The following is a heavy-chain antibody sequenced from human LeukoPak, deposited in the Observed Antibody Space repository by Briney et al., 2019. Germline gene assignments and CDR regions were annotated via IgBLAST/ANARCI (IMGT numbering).Heavy chain of an antibody. V-gene: IGHV1-46*01. CDR3: ARDVYYGSVGGSWFDP. J-gene: IGHJ5*02. CDR1: GYSLSNYY. CDR2: INPRGGST. Sequence: APVKVSCKASGYSLSNYYMHWVRQAPGQGLEWMGIINPRGGSTNYAQKFQGRVTVTSDTSTSTVYMELSSLRSEDTALYYCARDVYYGSVGGSWFDPWGQGTLVTVSS. D-gene: IGHD3-10*01.